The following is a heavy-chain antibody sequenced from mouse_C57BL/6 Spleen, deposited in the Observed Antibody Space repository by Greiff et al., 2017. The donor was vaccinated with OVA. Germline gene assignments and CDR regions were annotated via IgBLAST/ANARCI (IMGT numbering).Heavy chain of an antibody. V-gene: IGHV1-64*01. CDR1: GYTFTSYW. CDR3: ARSGYYYAMDY. D-gene: IGHD3-1*01. J-gene: IGHJ4*01. CDR2: IHPNSGST. Sequence: VQLQQPGAELVKPGASVKLSCKASGYTFTSYWMHWVKQRPGQGLEWIGMIHPNSGSTNYNEKFKSKATLTVDKSSSTAYMQLSSLTSEDSAVYYCARSGYYYAMDYWGKGTSVTVSS.